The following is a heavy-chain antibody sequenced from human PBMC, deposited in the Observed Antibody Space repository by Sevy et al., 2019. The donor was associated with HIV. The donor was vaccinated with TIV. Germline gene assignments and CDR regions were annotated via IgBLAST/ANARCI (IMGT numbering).Heavy chain of an antibody. J-gene: IGHJ6*02. CDR2: IYHSGST. CDR3: ARDKITFGGVIANYYYYYGMDV. V-gene: IGHV4-38-2*02. Sequence: SETLSLTCTVSGYSISSGYYWGWIRQPPGKGLEWIGSIYHSGSTYYNPSLKSRVTISVDTSKNQFSLKLSSVTAADTAVYYCARDKITFGGVIANYYYYYGMDVWGQGTTVTVSS. CDR1: GYSISSGYY. D-gene: IGHD3-16*02.